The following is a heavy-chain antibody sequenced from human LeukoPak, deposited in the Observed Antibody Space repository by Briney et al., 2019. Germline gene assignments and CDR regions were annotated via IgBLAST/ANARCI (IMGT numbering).Heavy chain of an antibody. Sequence: SETLSLTCAVSGGSISSNSYYRSWIRQPAGKGLEWIGRIYTSGSTNYNPSLKSRVTMSVDTSKNQFSLKLSSVTAADTAVYYCARDGSGSYFDYYYYMDVWGKGTTVTISS. CDR2: IYTSGST. D-gene: IGHD3-10*01. V-gene: IGHV4-61*02. CDR1: GGSISSNSYY. J-gene: IGHJ6*03. CDR3: ARDGSGSYFDYYYYMDV.